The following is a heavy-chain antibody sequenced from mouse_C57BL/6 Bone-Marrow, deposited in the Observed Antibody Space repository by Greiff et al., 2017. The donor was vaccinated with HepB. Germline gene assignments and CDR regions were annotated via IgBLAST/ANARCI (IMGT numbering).Heavy chain of an antibody. Sequence: EVHLVESGPGLVKPSQSLSLTCSVTGYSITSGYYWNWIRQFPGNKLAWMGYISYDGSNNYNPSLKIRISITRDTSKNQFFLKWNSVTTEDTATYYCARPYYYGSSQGYFDYWGQGTTLTVSS. J-gene: IGHJ2*01. CDR3: ARPYYYGSSQGYFDY. V-gene: IGHV3-6*01. D-gene: IGHD1-1*01. CDR1: GYSITSGYY. CDR2: ISYDGSN.